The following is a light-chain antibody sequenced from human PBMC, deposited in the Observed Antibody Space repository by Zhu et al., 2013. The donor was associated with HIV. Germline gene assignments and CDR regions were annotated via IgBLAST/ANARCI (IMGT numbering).Light chain of an antibody. V-gene: IGKV1-39*01. CDR1: QYVSTY. J-gene: IGKJ2*02. CDR3: QQSYSAPPWT. Sequence: DIQMTQSPSSLSASVGDRVTITCRASQYVSTYLNWYQQKPGKAPKLLIYAASRLQSGVPSRFSGSGSGTDFNITISSLQPEDFATYYCQQSYSAPPWTFGQGTKVEIK. CDR2: AAS.